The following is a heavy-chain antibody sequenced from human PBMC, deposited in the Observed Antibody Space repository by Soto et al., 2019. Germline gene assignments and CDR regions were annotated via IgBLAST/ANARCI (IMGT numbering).Heavy chain of an antibody. CDR2: ISGSGGST. CDR1: GFTFSSYA. V-gene: IGHV3-23*01. J-gene: IGHJ4*02. CDR3: AKVVDSSGYYYFPSFDY. Sequence: PGGSLRLSCAASGFTFSSYAMSWVRQAPGKGLEWVSAISGSGGSTYYADSVKGRFTISRDNSKNTLYLQMNSLRAEDTAVYYCAKVVDSSGYYYFPSFDYWGQGTLVTVSS. D-gene: IGHD3-22*01.